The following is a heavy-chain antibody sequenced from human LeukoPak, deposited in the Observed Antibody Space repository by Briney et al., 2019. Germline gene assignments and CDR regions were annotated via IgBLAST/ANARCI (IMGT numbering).Heavy chain of an antibody. D-gene: IGHD6-13*01. V-gene: IGHV6-1*01. J-gene: IGHJ5*02. CDR1: GDSLSSNSAA. CDR3: ARGRLARGSWSFDP. CDR2: TYYRSKWYN. Sequence: SQTLSLTCALSGDSLSSNSAAWNWIRQSPSRGLEWLGRTYYRSKWYNDYAVSVKSRITINPDTSKNQFSLQLNSVTPEDTAVYYCARGRLARGSWSFDPWGQGTLVTVSS.